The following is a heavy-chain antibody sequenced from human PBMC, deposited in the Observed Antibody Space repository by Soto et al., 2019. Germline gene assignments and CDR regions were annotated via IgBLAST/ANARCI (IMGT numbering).Heavy chain of an antibody. CDR1: GGTFSTSA. J-gene: IGHJ4*02. CDR2: IIPIFGTA. V-gene: IGHV1-69*01. D-gene: IGHD3-22*01. Sequence: QVQLVQSGAEVKKPGSSVKVSCKASGGTFSTSAISWVRQAPGHGLEWMGGIIPIFGTANYAQKVQGRVTITADGSTSTAYMEVSSLRSEDTAVYYCARVLKNVSPYASSGYFYYWGQGTLVTVSS. CDR3: ARVLKNVSPYASSGYFYY.